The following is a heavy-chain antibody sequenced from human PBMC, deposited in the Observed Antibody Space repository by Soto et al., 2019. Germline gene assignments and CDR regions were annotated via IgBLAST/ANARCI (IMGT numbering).Heavy chain of an antibody. V-gene: IGHV3-23*01. CDR2: ISGSGGST. D-gene: IGHD1-1*01. CDR1: GFTFSSYA. Sequence: GGSLRLSCAASGFTFSSYAMSWVRQAPGKGLEWVPAISGSGGSTYYADSVKGRFTISRDNSKNTLYLQMNSLRAEDTAVYSCAKPTRRDYHYSGMDVWGQGTTVTVSS. J-gene: IGHJ6*02. CDR3: AKPTRRDYHYSGMDV.